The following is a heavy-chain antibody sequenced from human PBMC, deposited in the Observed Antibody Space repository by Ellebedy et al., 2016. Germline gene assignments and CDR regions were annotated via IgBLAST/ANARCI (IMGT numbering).Heavy chain of an antibody. CDR3: ARDGYFHDGFDY. Sequence: GESLKISCAASGFTFTTYWMHWARQAPGKGPVWISRIDRDGNTMYADSVQGRFTISRDNAKNTLYLQMNSLRVEDTAVYYCARDGYFHDGFDYWGQGTPVTVSS. D-gene: IGHD2-15*01. V-gene: IGHV3-74*03. CDR2: IDRDGNT. J-gene: IGHJ4*02. CDR1: GFTFTTYW.